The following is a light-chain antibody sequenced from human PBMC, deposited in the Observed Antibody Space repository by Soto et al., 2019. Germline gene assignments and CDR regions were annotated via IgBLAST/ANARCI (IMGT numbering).Light chain of an antibody. V-gene: IGKV3-11*01. Sequence: EIMLTQSPATLYLSPGERTTLSCRASQSVSTYLAWYQQKPGQAPRLVIYGASTRATGIPDRFSGSGSGTDLTLTISSLEPEDFAVYYCQQRTNWPYTFGQGTKWIS. J-gene: IGKJ2*01. CDR1: QSVSTY. CDR2: GAS. CDR3: QQRTNWPYT.